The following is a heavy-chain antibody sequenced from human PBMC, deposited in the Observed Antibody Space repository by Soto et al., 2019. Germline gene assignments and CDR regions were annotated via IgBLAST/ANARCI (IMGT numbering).Heavy chain of an antibody. D-gene: IGHD3-16*01. V-gene: IGHV4-34*01. J-gene: IGHJ4*02. Sequence: LTCAVYSWSFSGYYWSWIRQPPGKGLEWIGELYQGLSIIYNPSLESRVTISGDSSKNQFSLKLRPVTAADTAVYYCARHGGYYFDYWGQGTLVTVSS. CDR3: ARHGGYYFDY. CDR2: LYQGLSI. CDR1: SWSFSGYY.